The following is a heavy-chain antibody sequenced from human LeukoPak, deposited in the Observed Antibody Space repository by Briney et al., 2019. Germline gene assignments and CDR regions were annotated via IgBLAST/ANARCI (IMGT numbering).Heavy chain of an antibody. Sequence: GGSLRLSCAASGFTFSSYGMHWVRQAPGRGREWVAVIWYDGSNKYYADSVKGRFTISRDNSKNTLHLQMNSLRAEDTAVYYCARDYSGYPQLDYWGQGTLVTVSS. J-gene: IGHJ4*02. CDR3: ARDYSGYPQLDY. D-gene: IGHD5-12*01. V-gene: IGHV3-33*01. CDR2: IWYDGSNK. CDR1: GFTFSSYG.